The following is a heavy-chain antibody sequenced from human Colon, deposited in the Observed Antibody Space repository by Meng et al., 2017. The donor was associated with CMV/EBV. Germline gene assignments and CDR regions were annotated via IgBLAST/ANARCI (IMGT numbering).Heavy chain of an antibody. CDR1: GYSFTSYD. Sequence: ASVKVSCKTSGYSFTSYDINWVRQATGQGLEWVGRTNTNTGDAEYALKFQGRVTMTRNTSTSTAYMKLSSLRSDDTAVYYCARALAWIVTGSFDYWGQGTLVTVSS. J-gene: IGHJ4*02. CDR3: ARALAWIVTGSFDY. V-gene: IGHV1-8*01. D-gene: IGHD2-21*02. CDR2: TNTNTGDA.